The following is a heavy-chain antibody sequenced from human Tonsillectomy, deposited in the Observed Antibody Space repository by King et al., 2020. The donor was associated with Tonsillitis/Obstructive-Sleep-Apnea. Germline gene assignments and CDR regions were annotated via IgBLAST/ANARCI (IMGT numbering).Heavy chain of an antibody. D-gene: IGHD2-2*01. CDR3: ARGVPAARVWYFDY. Sequence: VQLQESGPGLVKPSGTLSLTCAVSGGSISSSNWWSWVRQPPGKGLGWIGEIYYSGSTNYNPSLKSRVTIPVDKSKNQFSLKLSSVTAADTAVYYCARGVPAARVWYFDYWGQGTLVTVSS. J-gene: IGHJ4*02. CDR1: GGSISSSNW. V-gene: IGHV4-4*02. CDR2: IYYSGST.